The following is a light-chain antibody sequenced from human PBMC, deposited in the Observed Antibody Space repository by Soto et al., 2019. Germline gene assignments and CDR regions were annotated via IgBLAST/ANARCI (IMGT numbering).Light chain of an antibody. CDR3: CSYTSSNTFV. Sequence: ALTQPASVSGSPGQSITISCTGTSSDVGGYNYVSWYQQHPGKVPKMMIYNLNNRPSGVSNRFSGSKSGNTASLIISGLQAEDEADYYCCSYTSSNTFVFGTGTKVTVL. CDR2: NLN. V-gene: IGLV2-14*01. J-gene: IGLJ1*01. CDR1: SSDVGGYNY.